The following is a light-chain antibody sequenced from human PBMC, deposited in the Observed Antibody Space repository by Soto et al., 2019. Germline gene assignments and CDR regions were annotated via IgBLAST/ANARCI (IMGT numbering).Light chain of an antibody. CDR1: QSISSW. CDR2: DAS. CDR3: QQYNSYPYT. J-gene: IGKJ2*01. Sequence: DIQMTQSPSTLSASLGDRFTITCRASQSISSWLAWYQQKPGKAPKLLIYDASSLESGVPSRFSGSGSGTEFTITISSLQPDDFATYYCQQYNSYPYTFGQGTKVDIK. V-gene: IGKV1-5*01.